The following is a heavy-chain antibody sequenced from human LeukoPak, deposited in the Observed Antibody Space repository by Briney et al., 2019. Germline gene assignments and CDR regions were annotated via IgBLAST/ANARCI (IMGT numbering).Heavy chain of an antibody. J-gene: IGHJ4*02. CDR1: GASISSSSYY. Sequence: SETLSLTCTVSGASISSSSYYWAWIRQPPGKGLEWIGNIYYSGSTYYNPSLNSRVTISVDTSKNRFSLKLTSVTAADTAVFYCARLPQRSDILTSYANSFDYWGQGTLVTVSS. CDR2: IYYSGST. D-gene: IGHD3-9*01. CDR3: ARLPQRSDILTSYANSFDY. V-gene: IGHV4-39*01.